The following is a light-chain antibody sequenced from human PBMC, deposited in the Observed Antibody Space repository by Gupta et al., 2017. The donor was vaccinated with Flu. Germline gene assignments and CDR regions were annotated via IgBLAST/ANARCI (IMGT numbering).Light chain of an antibody. CDR3: QHNYQCPFT. CDR2: GAS. Sequence: PATLSVSPGERGTLSCRASQSVRSDLNWYQKKAGQAPRLLIYGASTRATGVPDRFSGSGSGTDFTLTISSLQSEDIAVYYCQHNYQCPFTFGRGTKVEIK. V-gene: IGKV3-15*01. J-gene: IGKJ3*01. CDR1: QSVRSD.